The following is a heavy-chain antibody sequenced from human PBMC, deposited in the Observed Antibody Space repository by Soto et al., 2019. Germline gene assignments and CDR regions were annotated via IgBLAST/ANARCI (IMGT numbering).Heavy chain of an antibody. D-gene: IGHD3-10*01. CDR1: GFTFSSYA. V-gene: IGHV3-30-3*01. J-gene: IGHJ4*02. Sequence: GGSLRLSCAASGFTFSSYAMHWVRQAPGKGLEWVAVISYDGSNKYYADSVKGRFTISRDNSKNTLYLQMNSLRAEDTAVYYCAREAPDQYGSGSYDYWGQGTLVTVSS. CDR3: AREAPDQYGSGSYDY. CDR2: ISYDGSNK.